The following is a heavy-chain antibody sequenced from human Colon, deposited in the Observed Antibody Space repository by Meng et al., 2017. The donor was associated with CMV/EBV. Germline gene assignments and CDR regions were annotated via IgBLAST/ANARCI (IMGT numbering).Heavy chain of an antibody. D-gene: IGHD6-19*01. CDR1: EFTVNSKY. Sequence: EVQLVESGGGWVQPGGSLGLSGGASEFTVNSKYMSWIRQTPGKGLEWLSVIYSDGSTYYADSVKGRFIISRDNSRNTVYLQMNSLRVEDTGVYYCSTIEVYSSGWTPCRYWSHGTLVTVSA. CDR3: STIEVYSSGWTPCRY. CDR2: IYSDGST. V-gene: IGHV3-66*01. J-gene: IGHJ4*01.